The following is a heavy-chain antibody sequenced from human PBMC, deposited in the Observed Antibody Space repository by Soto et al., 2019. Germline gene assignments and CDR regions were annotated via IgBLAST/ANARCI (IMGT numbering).Heavy chain of an antibody. CDR2: VNPSGGHT. D-gene: IGHD2-21*02. CDR3: ARGGHVVVVTAAFDY. Sequence: QVQLMQSGAEVKKPGAPVKFPCRASGDTFTNYYIHWVRKAPGQGFEWMGTVNPSGGHTTYSQNFLGRVTMTRDTSTSTLYMELTSLTSDDTAVYYCARGGHVVVVTAAFDYWGQGTLVTVSS. V-gene: IGHV1-46*01. CDR1: GDTFTNYY. J-gene: IGHJ4*02.